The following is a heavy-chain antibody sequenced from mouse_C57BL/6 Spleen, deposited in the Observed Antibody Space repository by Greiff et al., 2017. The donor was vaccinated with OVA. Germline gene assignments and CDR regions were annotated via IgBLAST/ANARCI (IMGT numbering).Heavy chain of an antibody. CDR2: ISYDGSN. Sequence: EVQLQQSGPGLVKPSQSLSLTCSVTGYSFTSGYYWNLIRQLPGNILEWMGYISYDGSNNYNPSLKNRISITRDTSKNQFFLKLNAMTTEDTATYFYARKRYWYFDVWGTGTTVTVSS. CDR1: GYSFTSGYY. J-gene: IGHJ1*03. V-gene: IGHV3-6*01. CDR3: ARKRYWYFDV.